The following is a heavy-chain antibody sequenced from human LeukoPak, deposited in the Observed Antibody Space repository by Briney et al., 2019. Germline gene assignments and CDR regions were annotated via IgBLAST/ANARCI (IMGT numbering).Heavy chain of an antibody. CDR2: ISWNSGSI. V-gene: IGHV3-9*03. Sequence: GGSLRLSCAASGFTFDDYAMHWVRQAPGKGLEWVSGISWNSGSIGYADSVKGRFTISRDNAKNSLYLQMNSLRAEDMALYYCAKASGYSSSEDAFDIWGQGTMVTVSS. D-gene: IGHD6-6*01. CDR3: AKASGYSSSEDAFDI. CDR1: GFTFDDYA. J-gene: IGHJ3*02.